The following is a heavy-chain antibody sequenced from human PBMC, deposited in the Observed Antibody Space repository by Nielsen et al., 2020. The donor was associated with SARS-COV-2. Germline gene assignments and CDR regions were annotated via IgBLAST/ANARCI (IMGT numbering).Heavy chain of an antibody. D-gene: IGHD4-17*01. V-gene: IGHV4-4*02. CDR2: IYHSGST. CDR1: GGSISSSNW. J-gene: IGHJ4*02. CDR3: ARDYGDDYIDY. Sequence: GSLRLSCAVSGGSISSSNWWSWVRQPPGKGLEWIGEIYHSGSTNYNPSLKSRVTISVDKSKNQFSLKLSSVTAADTAVYYCARDYGDDYIDYWGQGTLVTVSS.